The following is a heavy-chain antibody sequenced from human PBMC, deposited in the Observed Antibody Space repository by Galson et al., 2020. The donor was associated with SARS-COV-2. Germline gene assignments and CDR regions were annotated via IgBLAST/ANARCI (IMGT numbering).Heavy chain of an antibody. J-gene: IGHJ3*02. D-gene: IGHD3-3*01. Sequence: ASVKVSCKASGYTFSNYDINWVRQATGQGLEWLGWMSPDGDYRVYGQQFQGRVTMTKDASINTAYLELSSLKSEDTALYYCARGKTEYYNFWGSSHGDVFDIWGQGTMVIVSS. CDR1: GYTFSNYD. V-gene: IGHV1-8*01. CDR3: ARGKTEYYNFWGSSHGDVFDI. CDR2: MSPDGDYR.